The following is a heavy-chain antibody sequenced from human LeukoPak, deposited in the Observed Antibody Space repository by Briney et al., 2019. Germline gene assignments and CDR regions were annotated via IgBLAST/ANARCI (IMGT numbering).Heavy chain of an antibody. D-gene: IGHD1-26*01. CDR1: GFTLSTNA. CDR3: AKDVGKWESLHFFDY. CDR2: ISGSGAST. V-gene: IGHV3-23*01. Sequence: PGGSLRLSCLTSGFTLSTNAMSWVRQAPGKGLEWISGISGSGASTYYADSVKGRFTISRDDSRNTLYLQMNSLRGADTAVYYCAKDVGKWESLHFFDYWGQGTLVTVSS. J-gene: IGHJ4*02.